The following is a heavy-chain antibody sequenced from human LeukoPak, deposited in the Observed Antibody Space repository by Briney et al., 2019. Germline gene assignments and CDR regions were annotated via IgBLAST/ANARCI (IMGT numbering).Heavy chain of an antibody. CDR2: IYHSGST. Sequence: SQTLSLTCTVSGGSISSGDYYWSWIRQPPGKGLEWIGYIYHSGSTYYNPSLKSRITISVDTSKSQFSLKLSSVTAADTAVYYCARDGSGSYEGSGYFDYWGQGTLVTVSS. D-gene: IGHD1-26*01. CDR3: ARDGSGSYEGSGYFDY. V-gene: IGHV4-30-4*08. J-gene: IGHJ4*02. CDR1: GGSISSGDYY.